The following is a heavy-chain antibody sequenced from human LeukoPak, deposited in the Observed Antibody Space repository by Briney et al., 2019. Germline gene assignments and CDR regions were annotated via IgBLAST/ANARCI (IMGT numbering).Heavy chain of an antibody. CDR2: INPSGGST. J-gene: IGHJ5*02. CDR3: ARDLPNHITIYNWFDP. V-gene: IGHV1-46*01. Sequence: APVKVSCKASGGTFTSYYMHWVRQAPGQGLEWMGIINPSGGSTSYAQKFQGRVTMTRDTSTSTVYMELSSLRSEDTAVYYCARDLPNHITIYNWFDPWGQGTLVTVSS. CDR1: GGTFTSYY. D-gene: IGHD3-10*01.